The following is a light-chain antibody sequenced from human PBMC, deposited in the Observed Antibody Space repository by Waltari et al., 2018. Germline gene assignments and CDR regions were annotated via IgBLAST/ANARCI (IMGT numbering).Light chain of an antibody. CDR2: EVS. Sequence: QSALTQPASVSGSPGQSITISCPGTDSDVGAYDFVSWYQQHPGKAPHLIIYEVSNRPSGISNRFSASKSGNTASLTISGLQAEDEADYYCSSYTTSSAPGVFGTGTRVTAL. CDR3: SSYTTSSAPGV. CDR1: DSDVGAYDF. V-gene: IGLV2-14*01. J-gene: IGLJ1*01.